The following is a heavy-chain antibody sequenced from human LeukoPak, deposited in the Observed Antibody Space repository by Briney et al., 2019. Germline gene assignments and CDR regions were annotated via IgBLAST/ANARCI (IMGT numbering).Heavy chain of an antibody. J-gene: IGHJ1*01. V-gene: IGHV3-74*01. CDR3: ARAPSEIGGYYPEYFRH. CDR1: GFTFRRYW. CDR2: IKGDGNT. Sequence: GGSLTLSCAASGFTFRRYWMHWVRQAPGKGLVWVSRIKGDGNTNYADSVKGRFTISRDNAKNTVSLQMNSLKAEDTGVYYCARAPSEIGGYYPEYFRHWGQGTLVTVSS. D-gene: IGHD3-22*01.